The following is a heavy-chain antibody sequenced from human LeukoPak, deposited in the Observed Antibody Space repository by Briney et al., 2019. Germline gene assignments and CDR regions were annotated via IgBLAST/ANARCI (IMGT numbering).Heavy chain of an antibody. CDR2: IYTSGST. V-gene: IGHV4-4*07. CDR1: GGSISSYY. Sequence: SETLSLTCTVSGGSISSYYWSWIRQPAGKGLEWIGRIYTSGSTNYNPSLKSRVTMSVDTSKNQFSLKLSSVTAADTAVYYCARDGPSGYYYYYGMDVWGQGTTVTVSS. J-gene: IGHJ6*02. D-gene: IGHD6-25*01. CDR3: ARDGPSGYYYYYGMDV.